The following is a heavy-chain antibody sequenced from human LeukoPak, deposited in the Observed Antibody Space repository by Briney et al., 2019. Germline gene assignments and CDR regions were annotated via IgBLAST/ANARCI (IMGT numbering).Heavy chain of an antibody. V-gene: IGHV3-15*04. Sequence: PGGSLRLSSAASGFTFSNAWMSWVREAPGKGLEWVGRIESKTDGGTTDYAALVKGRFTISRDDSTNTLYLQMNSMKSEDTAVYYCTTYGSGRKFDYWGQGVLVTVSS. CDR3: TTYGSGRKFDY. D-gene: IGHD3-10*01. J-gene: IGHJ4*02. CDR1: GFTFSNAW. CDR2: IESKTDGGTT.